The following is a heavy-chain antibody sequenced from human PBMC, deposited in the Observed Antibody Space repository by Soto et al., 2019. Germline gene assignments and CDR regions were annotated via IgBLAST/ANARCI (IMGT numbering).Heavy chain of an antibody. CDR2: IYYSGST. CDR1: GGSISSYY. V-gene: IGHV4-59*08. J-gene: IGHJ4*02. D-gene: IGHD3-9*01. Sequence: ETLSLTCTVSGGSISSYYWSWIRQPPGKGLEWIGYIYYSGSTNYNPSLKSRVTISVDTSKNQFSLKLSSVTAADTAVYHCARLEPDYDILTGYQTHFDYWGQGTLVTVSS. CDR3: ARLEPDYDILTGYQTHFDY.